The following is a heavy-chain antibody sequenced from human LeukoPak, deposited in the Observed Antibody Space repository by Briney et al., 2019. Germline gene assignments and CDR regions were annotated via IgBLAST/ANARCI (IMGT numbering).Heavy chain of an antibody. V-gene: IGHV3-74*01. CDR3: PRDTPLIVD. Sequence: GGSLRLSCTASGFTFSSYAMNLVRQAPGKRLVWVSRINSDGSSTNYADSVKGRFTISRDNVKNTLYLQMSNLRPEDTAVYYCPRDTPLIVDWGQGTLVTVSS. CDR2: INSDGSST. J-gene: IGHJ4*02. CDR1: GFTFSSYA. D-gene: IGHD3-22*01.